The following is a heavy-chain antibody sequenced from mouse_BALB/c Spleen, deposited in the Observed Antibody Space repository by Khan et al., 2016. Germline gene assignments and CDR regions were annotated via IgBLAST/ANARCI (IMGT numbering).Heavy chain of an antibody. V-gene: IGHV1S81*02. D-gene: IGHD1-2*01. CDR1: GYTFTSYW. CDR3: ARFTAAMDY. J-gene: IGHJ4*01. Sequence: QVQLQQSGAELVKPGTSVKLSCKTSGYTFTSYWMHWVKQRPGQGLEWIGEINPSNGRTSYNDKTKAKLTVDKSSSTAYMQLSSLTSEDSAVDYCARFTAAMDYWGQGTSVTVSS. CDR2: INPSNGRT.